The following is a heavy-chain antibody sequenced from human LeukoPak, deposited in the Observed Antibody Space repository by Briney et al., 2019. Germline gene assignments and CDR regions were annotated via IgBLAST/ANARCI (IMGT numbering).Heavy chain of an antibody. CDR3: ARQWLVSHWFDP. CDR2: IYYSGST. Sequence: SETLSLTCTVSGGSISSSSYYWGWIRQPPGKGLEWIGRIYYSGSTYYNPSLKSRVTISVDTSKNQFSLKLSSVTAADTAVYYCARQWLVSHWFDPWGQGTLVTVSS. J-gene: IGHJ5*02. CDR1: GGSISSSSYY. V-gene: IGHV4-39*01. D-gene: IGHD6-19*01.